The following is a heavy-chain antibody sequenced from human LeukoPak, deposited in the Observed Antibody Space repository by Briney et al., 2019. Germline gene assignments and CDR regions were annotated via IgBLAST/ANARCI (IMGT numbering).Heavy chain of an antibody. CDR3: AREYCSSTSCLYDY. CDR1: GFTFSSYS. Sequence: PGGSLRLSCAASGFTFSSYSMNWVRHAPGKGLEWVSYISSSRSTIYYADSVKGRFTISRDNAKNSLYLQMNSLRAEDTAVYYCAREYCSSTSCLYDYWGQGTLVTVSS. V-gene: IGHV3-48*01. D-gene: IGHD2-2*01. J-gene: IGHJ4*02. CDR2: ISSSRSTI.